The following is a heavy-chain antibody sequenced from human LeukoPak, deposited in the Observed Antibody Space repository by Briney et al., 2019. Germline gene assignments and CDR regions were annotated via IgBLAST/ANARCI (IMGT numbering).Heavy chain of an antibody. Sequence: GGSLRPSCAASGFTFSSYSMNWVRQAPGKGLEWVSSISSSSSYIYYADSVKGRFTISRDNAKNSLYLQMNSLRAEDTAVYYCARDRDYDILTGYYYNWFDPWGQGTLVTVSS. J-gene: IGHJ5*02. D-gene: IGHD3-9*01. V-gene: IGHV3-21*01. CDR3: ARDRDYDILTGYYYNWFDP. CDR2: ISSSSSYI. CDR1: GFTFSSYS.